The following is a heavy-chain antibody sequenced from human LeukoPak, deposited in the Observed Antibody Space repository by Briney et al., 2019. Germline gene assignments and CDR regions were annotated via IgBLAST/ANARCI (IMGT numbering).Heavy chain of an antibody. CDR2: ISYDGDDK. J-gene: IGHJ6*02. Sequence: GGSLRLSCVASGFTFSKYGMHWVRQAPGKGLEWVALISYDGDDKYYADSVKGRFTVSRDISKNTLSLQMNALRTEDTAVYYCAKESVWFGDVLGGLDVWGQGTTVIVSS. CDR1: GFTFSKYG. CDR3: AKESVWFGDVLGGLDV. V-gene: IGHV3-30*18. D-gene: IGHD3-10*01.